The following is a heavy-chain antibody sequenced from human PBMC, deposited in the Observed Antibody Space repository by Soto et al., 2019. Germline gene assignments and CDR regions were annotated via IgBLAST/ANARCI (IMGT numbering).Heavy chain of an antibody. J-gene: IGHJ4*02. CDR2: IKQDGSEK. CDR3: ARGADFWSGDPALFDH. CDR1: GFTFSSHW. D-gene: IGHD3-3*01. V-gene: IGHV3-7*01. Sequence: EVQLVESGGGLVQPGGSLRLSCAASGFTFSSHWMTWVRQVPGKGLEWAANIKQDGSEKYYVDSVKGRFTISRDNAKNSLYLAMDSLRAEDTAMYYCARGADFWSGDPALFDHWGQGTLVTVSS.